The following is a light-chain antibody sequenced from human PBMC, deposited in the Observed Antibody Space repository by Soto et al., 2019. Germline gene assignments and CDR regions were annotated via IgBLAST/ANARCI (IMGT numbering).Light chain of an antibody. CDR2: DVS. V-gene: IGKV1D-13*01. CDR3: QQFNNYPRT. Sequence: VDRVTITFRASQGISRSLAWYQQKPGKAPKFLIYDVSSLESGVPSRFSGSVSGTDFTLTISSLQPEDFATYYCQQFNNYPRTFGQGTKVEIK. J-gene: IGKJ1*01. CDR1: QGISRS.